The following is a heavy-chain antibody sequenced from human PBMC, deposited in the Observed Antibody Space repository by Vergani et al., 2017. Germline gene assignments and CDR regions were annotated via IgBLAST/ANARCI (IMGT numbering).Heavy chain of an antibody. V-gene: IGHV1-69*01. CDR1: GYTFTSYY. D-gene: IGHD3-22*01. J-gene: IGHJ3*02. CDR2: IIPIFGTA. Sequence: QVQLVQSGAEVKKPGASVKVSCKASGYTFTSYYMHWVRQAPGQGLEWMGGIIPIFGTANYAQKFQGRVTITADESTSTAYMELSSLRSEDTAVYYCARGGVDSPDAFDIWGQGTMVTVSS. CDR3: ARGGVDSPDAFDI.